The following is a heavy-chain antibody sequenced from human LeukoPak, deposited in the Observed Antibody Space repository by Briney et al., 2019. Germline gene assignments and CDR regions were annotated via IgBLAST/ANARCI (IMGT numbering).Heavy chain of an antibody. D-gene: IGHD1-26*01. J-gene: IGHJ4*02. CDR2: IKQDGSEK. CDR1: GFTFSSCS. Sequence: GGSLRLSCAASGFTFSSCSMNWVRQTPGKGLEWVANIKQDGSEKYFWDSVKGRFTISRDNAKNSLYLQMNSLRAEDTAVYYCTRDTGGSGSYPDYWGQGTLVTVSS. CDR3: TRDTGGSGSYPDY. V-gene: IGHV3-7*01.